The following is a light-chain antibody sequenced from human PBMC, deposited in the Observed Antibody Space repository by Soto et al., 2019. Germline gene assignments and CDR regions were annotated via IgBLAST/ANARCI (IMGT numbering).Light chain of an antibody. V-gene: IGKV1-5*03. CDR2: KAS. J-gene: IGKJ1*01. CDR1: QSINNY. Sequence: DIQMTQSPSTLSASVGDRVTITCRASQSINNYLAWYQQKPGKAPKLLIYKASTLESGVPSRFSGSGSGTEFTLSISSLQPDDFANYYCQQYESFPRTFGQGTKVEIK. CDR3: QQYESFPRT.